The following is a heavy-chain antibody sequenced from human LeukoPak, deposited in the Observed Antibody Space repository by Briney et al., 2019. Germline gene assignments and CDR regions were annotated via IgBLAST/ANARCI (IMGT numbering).Heavy chain of an antibody. CDR1: GGSFSGYY. CDR3: ARGRLDYCSSTSCYYWFDP. J-gene: IGHJ5*02. V-gene: IGHV4-34*01. CDR2: INHSGST. Sequence: PSETLSLTCAVYGGSFSGYYWSWIRQPPGKGLEWIGGINHSGSTNYNPSLKSRVTISVDTSKNQFSLKLSSVTAADTAVYYCARGRLDYCSSTSCYYWFDPWGQGTLVTVSS. D-gene: IGHD2-2*01.